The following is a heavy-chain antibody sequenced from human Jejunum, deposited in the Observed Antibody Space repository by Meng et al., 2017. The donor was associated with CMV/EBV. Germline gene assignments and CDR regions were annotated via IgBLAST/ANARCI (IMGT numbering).Heavy chain of an antibody. CDR2: IYWEEEK. V-gene: IGHV2-5*02. J-gene: IGHJ4*02. CDR1: GFALCTTGVG. D-gene: IGHD1-14*01. CDR3: GHRRLSTNGITYDY. Sequence: SRLMMSTQILRWNCKFTGFALCTTGVGVGCSRQPPDMAVEWLALIYWEEEKSKRRKLKRRWTIIKDTSKNQVVLTQTNMDPVDTATYFCGHRRLSTNGITYDYWGQGILVTVSS.